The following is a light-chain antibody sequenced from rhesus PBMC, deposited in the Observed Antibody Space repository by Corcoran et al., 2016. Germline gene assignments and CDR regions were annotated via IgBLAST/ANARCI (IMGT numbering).Light chain of an antibody. J-gene: IGKJ3*01. CDR3: MQGIQLPLT. CDR2: EVS. CDR1: QSLLHSGGKTY. V-gene: IGKV2S15*01. Sequence: DIVMTQTPLSLPVTPGEPASISCRSSQSLLHSGGKTYLYWYLQKPGQSPQLLIYEVSNRASGVPERFSGSGSGTDFILKISRVEAEDVGVYYCMQGIQLPLTFGPGTKLDIK.